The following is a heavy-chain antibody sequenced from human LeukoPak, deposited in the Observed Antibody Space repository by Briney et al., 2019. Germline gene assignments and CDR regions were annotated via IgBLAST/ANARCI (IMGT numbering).Heavy chain of an antibody. J-gene: IGHJ4*02. V-gene: IGHV4-4*07. CDR1: DDSISNNY. CDR3: ARFSEYSHSSVHYLDY. CDR2: IYTTGTT. Sequence: SETLSLTCTVSDDSISNNYWHWIRQPAGKGLEWIGRIYTTGTTNYNPSLKSRVTMSVDTSRNQFFLRLSSVTAADTAVYYCARFSEYSHSSVHYLDYWGQGTLVSVSS. D-gene: IGHD3-22*01.